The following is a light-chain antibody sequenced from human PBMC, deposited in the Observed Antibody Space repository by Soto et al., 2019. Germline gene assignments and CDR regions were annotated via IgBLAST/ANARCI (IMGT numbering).Light chain of an antibody. V-gene: IGKV3-15*01. Sequence: EIVMTQSPATLSVSPGEGATLSCKASQNVYNNLAWYQQRPGQPPRLLIYDASTRATGISARFSGSGYRTEFTLTISSLQSEDFAVYFCQQCRNWPLTFGGGTQVDIK. J-gene: IGKJ4*01. CDR1: QNVYNN. CDR3: QQCRNWPLT. CDR2: DAS.